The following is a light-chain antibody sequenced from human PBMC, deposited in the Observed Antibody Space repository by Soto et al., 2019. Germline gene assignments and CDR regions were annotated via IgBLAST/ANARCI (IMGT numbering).Light chain of an antibody. CDR3: QQRSNWPRT. CDR2: DAS. CDR1: QSVSSY. V-gene: IGKV3-11*01. Sequence: EIVLTQSPATLSLSPGERASRSCRASQSVSSYLAWYQQKPGQAPRLLIYDASNRATGIPARFSGSGSGTDFTLTISILEPEDFAVYYCQQRSNWPRTFGQGTKVDIK. J-gene: IGKJ1*01.